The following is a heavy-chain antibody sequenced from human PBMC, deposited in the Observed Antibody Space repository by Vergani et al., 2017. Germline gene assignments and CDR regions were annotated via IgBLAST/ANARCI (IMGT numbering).Heavy chain of an antibody. Sequence: QVQLQQWGAGLLKPSETLSLTCAVYGGSFSGYYWSWIRQPPGKGLEWIGEINHSGSTNYNPSLKSRVTISVDTSKNQFSLKLSSVTAADTAVYYWARGFLGFDFWSGPTLWYFDYWGQGTLVTVSS. D-gene: IGHD3-3*01. V-gene: IGHV4-34*01. J-gene: IGHJ4*02. CDR2: INHSGST. CDR1: GGSFSGYY. CDR3: ARGFLGFDFWSGPTLWYFDY.